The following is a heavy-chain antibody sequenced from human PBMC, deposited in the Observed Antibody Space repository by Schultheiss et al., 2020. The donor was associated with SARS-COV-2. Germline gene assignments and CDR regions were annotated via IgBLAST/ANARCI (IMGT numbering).Heavy chain of an antibody. CDR2: ISGSGGST. CDR1: GFTFSSYA. D-gene: IGHD6-13*01. CDR3: AKPPDSSSWHKNYYYGMEV. J-gene: IGHJ6*02. Sequence: GGSLRLSCAASGFTFSSYAMSWVRQAPGKGLEWVSAISGSGGSTYYADSVKGRFTISRDNSKNTLYLQMNSLRAEDTAVYYCAKPPDSSSWHKNYYYGMEVWGQGTTVTVSS. V-gene: IGHV3-23*01.